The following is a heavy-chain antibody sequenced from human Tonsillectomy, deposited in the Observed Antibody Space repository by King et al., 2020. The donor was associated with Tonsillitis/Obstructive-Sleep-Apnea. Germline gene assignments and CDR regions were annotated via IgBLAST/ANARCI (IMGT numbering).Heavy chain of an antibody. V-gene: IGHV3-11*05. CDR1: GFTFSDYY. D-gene: IGHD2-15*01. CDR3: ARGFCSGGRCYLFDY. J-gene: IGHJ4*02. CDR2: ISSISTYP. Sequence: VQLVESGGGLVKPGGSLRISCAASGFTFSDYYMSWIRQAPGKGLEWVSYISSISTYPNYADSVKGRFTVSRDNAKNSLYLQMNSLSAGDTAVYYCARGFCSGGRCYLFDYWGQGTLVTVSS.